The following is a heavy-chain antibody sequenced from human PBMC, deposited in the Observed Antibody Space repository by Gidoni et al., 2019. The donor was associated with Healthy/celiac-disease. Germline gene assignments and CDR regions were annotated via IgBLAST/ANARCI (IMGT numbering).Heavy chain of an antibody. CDR3: ARDRGYCSSTSCYEVNLDY. D-gene: IGHD2-2*01. CDR2: ISYDGSNK. Sequence: QLQLVVSGGGVGQPGRSLTLSCAASGSSFSSYAMHWVRQAPCKGLERGEVISYDGSNKYNADSVKGRFTISRDNSKNTLYLQMNSLRAEDTAVYYCARDRGYCSSTSCYEVNLDYWGQGTLVTVSS. V-gene: IGHV3-30-3*01. CDR1: GSSFSSYA. J-gene: IGHJ4*02.